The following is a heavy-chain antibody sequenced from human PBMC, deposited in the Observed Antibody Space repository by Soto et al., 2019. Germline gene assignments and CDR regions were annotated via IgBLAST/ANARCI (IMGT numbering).Heavy chain of an antibody. Sequence: SETLSLTCAVYGGSFSGYYWSWIRQPPGKGLEWIGEINHSGSTNYNPSLKSRVTISVDTSKNQFSLKLSSVTAADTAVSYCARELMGYCTNGVCYRNGMDVWGQGTTVTVSS. D-gene: IGHD2-8*01. J-gene: IGHJ6*02. CDR3: ARELMGYCTNGVCYRNGMDV. CDR2: INHSGST. V-gene: IGHV4-34*01. CDR1: GGSFSGYY.